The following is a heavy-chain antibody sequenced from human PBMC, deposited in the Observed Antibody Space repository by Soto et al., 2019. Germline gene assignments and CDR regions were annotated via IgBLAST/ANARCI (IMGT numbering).Heavy chain of an antibody. Sequence: QVQLVQSGAEVKKPGASVKVSCKASGYTFTNHDIYWVRQANGLGHEWMGLVNPHSGNTDYAQKFQGRVTLTRNTYITTAYMELSSLKSDDTAVYYCARPHWKGDYFDYWGQGSLVNDYS. CDR3: ARPHWKGDYFDY. V-gene: IGHV1-8*01. CDR1: GYTFTNHD. D-gene: IGHD1-1*01. J-gene: IGHJ4*02. CDR2: VNPHSGNT.